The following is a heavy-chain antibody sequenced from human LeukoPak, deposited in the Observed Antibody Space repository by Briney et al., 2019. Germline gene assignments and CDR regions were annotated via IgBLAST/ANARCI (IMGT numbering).Heavy chain of an antibody. CDR1: AYTFTGYY. D-gene: IGHD3-10*01. J-gene: IGHJ5*02. CDR3: ASPDYYGPGSYRFDP. V-gene: IGHV1-2*02. CDR2: INPNTGGT. Sequence: ASVKVSCKASAYTFTGYYMHWVRQAPGQGLEWMGWINPNTGGTKHAQKFQGRVTMTSDTSIATAYMDLSSLIYDDTAVYYCASPDYYGPGSYRFDPWGQGTLVTVSS.